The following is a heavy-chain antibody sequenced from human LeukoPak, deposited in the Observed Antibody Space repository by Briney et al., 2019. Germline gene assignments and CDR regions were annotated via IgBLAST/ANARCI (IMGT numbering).Heavy chain of an antibody. CDR2: IYTSGST. V-gene: IGHV4-4*07. CDR3: ASSPPLVIIEDYYYYYMDV. CDR1: GGSISSYY. Sequence: SETLSLTCSVSGGSISSYYWSWIRQPAGKGLEWIGRIYTSGSTNYNPSLKSRVTMSVDTSKNQFYLKLSSVTAADTAVYYCASSPPLVIIEDYYYYYMDVWGKGTTVTVSS. J-gene: IGHJ6*03. D-gene: IGHD3-9*01.